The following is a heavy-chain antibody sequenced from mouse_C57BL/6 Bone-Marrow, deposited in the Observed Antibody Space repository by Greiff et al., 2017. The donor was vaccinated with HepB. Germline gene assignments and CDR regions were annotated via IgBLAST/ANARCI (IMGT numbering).Heavy chain of an antibody. CDR1: GFTFSDYG. CDR2: ISSGSSTI. Sequence: EVHLVESGGCLVKPGGSLKLSCAASGFTFSDYGMHWVRQAPEKGLEWVAYISSGSSTIYYADTVKGRFTISRDNAKNTLFLQMTSLRSEDTAMYYCARYYYPYYWGQGTTLTVS. J-gene: IGHJ2*01. V-gene: IGHV5-17*01. D-gene: IGHD1-1*01. CDR3: ARYYYPYY.